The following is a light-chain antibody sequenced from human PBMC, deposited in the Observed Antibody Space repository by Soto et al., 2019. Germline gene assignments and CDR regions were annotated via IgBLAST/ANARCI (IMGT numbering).Light chain of an antibody. CDR2: GAS. Sequence: EIVMTQSPATLSVSPGDRVTLSCWASQSISSNLAWYQQKRGQAPRILIYGASTRYTGIPGRFSGSGSGTEFTLTISNLQTEEFAVYYCQQYNNWPRTFGQGTRVEIK. J-gene: IGKJ1*01. CDR3: QQYNNWPRT. CDR1: QSISSN. V-gene: IGKV3-15*01.